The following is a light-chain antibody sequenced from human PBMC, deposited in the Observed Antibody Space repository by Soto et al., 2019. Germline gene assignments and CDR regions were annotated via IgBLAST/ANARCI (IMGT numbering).Light chain of an antibody. CDR1: RGIYTH. CDR3: QTYDKAPWT. Sequence: DIQMAQSPSSLSASVGDRVTITCRASRGIYTHLAWYQQKPGNAPKLLIYGASTLQSEVPSRFSASGSGTDFFLTISGLQSEDVGTYFCQTYDKAPWTFGPGTRV. V-gene: IGKV1-27*01. J-gene: IGKJ1*01. CDR2: GAS.